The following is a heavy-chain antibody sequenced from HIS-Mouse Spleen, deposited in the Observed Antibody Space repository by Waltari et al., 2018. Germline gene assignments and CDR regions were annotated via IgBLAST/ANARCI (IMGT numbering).Heavy chain of an antibody. CDR1: GGSISSSSYY. Sequence: QLQLQESGPGLVKPSETLSLTCPVPGGSISSSSYYWGWIRQPPGKGLEWIGSIYYSGSTYYNPSLKSRVTISVDTSKNQFSLKLSSVTAADTAVYYCARHEGQQLVTSLFDYWGQGTLVTVSS. CDR2: IYYSGST. D-gene: IGHD6-13*01. V-gene: IGHV4-39*01. CDR3: ARHEGQQLVTSLFDY. J-gene: IGHJ4*02.